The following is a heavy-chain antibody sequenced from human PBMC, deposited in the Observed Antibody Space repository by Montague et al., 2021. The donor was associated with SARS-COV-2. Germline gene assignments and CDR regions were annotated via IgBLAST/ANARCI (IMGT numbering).Heavy chain of an antibody. CDR1: GGPFSGDGSFSVYY. D-gene: IGHD3-3*01. CDR2: INHSGST. Sequence: SETLSLTCAVYGGPFSGDGSFSVYYWTWIRQTPVKGLAWIGEINHSGSTNYNPSFKSQVIMSVDTSKNQFSLELNSVTAADTAVYYCASATRTTILEVVNHFDFWGQGTMVTVSS. V-gene: IGHV4-34*01. CDR3: ASATRTTILEVVNHFDF. J-gene: IGHJ4*02.